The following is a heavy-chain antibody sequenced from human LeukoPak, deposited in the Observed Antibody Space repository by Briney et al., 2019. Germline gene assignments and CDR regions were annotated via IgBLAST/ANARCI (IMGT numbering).Heavy chain of an antibody. J-gene: IGHJ4*02. Sequence: GSLRLSCAASGFSFSTWSINWVHQAPGKGLEWVSSISSNSRYIYYADSVKGRFTISRDNAENSLFLQMNSLRAEDTAVYYCARENHGSFDYWGQGTLVTVSS. CDR1: GFSFSTWS. CDR2: ISSNSRYI. D-gene: IGHD1-14*01. V-gene: IGHV3-21*01. CDR3: ARENHGSFDY.